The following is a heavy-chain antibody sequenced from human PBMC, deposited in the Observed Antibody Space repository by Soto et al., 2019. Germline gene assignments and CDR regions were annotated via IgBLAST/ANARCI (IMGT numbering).Heavy chain of an antibody. CDR1: GGSISSYY. Sequence: SETLSLTCTVSGGSISSYYWSWIRQPPGKGLEWIGYIYYSGSTNYNPSLKSRVTISVDTSKNQFSLKLSSVTAADTAVYYCARSVVVVAATGNWFDPWGQGTLVTVSS. CDR2: IYYSGST. D-gene: IGHD2-15*01. V-gene: IGHV4-59*01. J-gene: IGHJ5*02. CDR3: ARSVVVVAATGNWFDP.